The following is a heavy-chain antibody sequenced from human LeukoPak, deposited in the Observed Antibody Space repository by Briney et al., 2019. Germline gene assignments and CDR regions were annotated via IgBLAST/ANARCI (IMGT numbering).Heavy chain of an antibody. CDR1: GYTFTTYD. CDR3: ARMILLLGDVLTVPPRGFDY. Sequence: ASVKVSCKASGYTFTTYDISWVRQAPGPGLEWLGRISVYNGNTNYAQKLQGRVTMTTDTSTSSAYMELRSLRSDDTAVYYCARMILLLGDVLTVPPRGFDYWGQGTLVTVSS. D-gene: IGHD3-9*01. J-gene: IGHJ4*02. CDR2: ISVYNGNT. V-gene: IGHV1-18*01.